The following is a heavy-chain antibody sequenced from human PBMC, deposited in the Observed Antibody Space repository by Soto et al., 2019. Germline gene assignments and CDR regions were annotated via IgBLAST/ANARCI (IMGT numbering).Heavy chain of an antibody. CDR3: VRATLSWGHYYFRGLDV. V-gene: IGHV3-7*01. CDR1: GFMFGTYW. D-gene: IGHD3-22*01. Sequence: LRLSCAATGFMFGTYWMSWVRQAPGKGLEWVANIKHDGNEKYYADSVKGRFTVSRDNVKNFLHLQMSSLRGDDTGVYFCVRATLSWGHYYFRGLDVWGQGTTVTVSS. CDR2: IKHDGNEK. J-gene: IGHJ6*02.